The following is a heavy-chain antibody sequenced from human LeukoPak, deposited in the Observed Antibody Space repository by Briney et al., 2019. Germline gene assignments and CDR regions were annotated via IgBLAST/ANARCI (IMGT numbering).Heavy chain of an antibody. CDR1: GGTFSSYA. D-gene: IGHD3-3*01. J-gene: IGHJ4*02. V-gene: IGHV1-69*04. Sequence: VASVKVSCKASGGTFSSYAISWVRQAPGQGLEWMGRIIPILGIANYAQKFQGRVTITADKSTSTAYMELSSLRSEDTAVYYCARGLDYDFWSGYYPQFDYWGQGTLVTVSS. CDR2: IIPILGIA. CDR3: ARGLDYDFWSGYYPQFDY.